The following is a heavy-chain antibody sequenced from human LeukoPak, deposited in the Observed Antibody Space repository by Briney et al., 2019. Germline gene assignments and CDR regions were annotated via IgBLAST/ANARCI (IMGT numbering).Heavy chain of an antibody. Sequence: SETLSLTCTVSGGSISSGNYYWSWVRQPVGKGLEWIGHIYTTGSTFYNPSLKSRVTISVDTSRDQFSLKLTSVTAADTAVYYCARHQRVSLRYFDWLSPFDYWGQGTLVTVSS. CDR1: GGSISSGNYY. CDR2: IYTTGST. CDR3: ARHQRVSLRYFDWLSPFDY. J-gene: IGHJ4*02. V-gene: IGHV4-61*09. D-gene: IGHD3-9*01.